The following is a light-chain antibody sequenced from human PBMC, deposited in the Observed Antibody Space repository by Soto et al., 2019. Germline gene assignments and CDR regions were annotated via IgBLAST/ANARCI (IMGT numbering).Light chain of an antibody. CDR1: QSVDNH. J-gene: IGKJ4*01. CDR2: DAS. CDR3: QHYNELPLT. Sequence: EIVLTQSPATLSLSPGERATLSCRASQSVDNHLAWYQQKPGQAPRLLIYDASNRATDIPARFSGSGSGTDFTLTISSLEPEDFAVYYCQHYNELPLTFGGGTKVDIK. V-gene: IGKV3-11*01.